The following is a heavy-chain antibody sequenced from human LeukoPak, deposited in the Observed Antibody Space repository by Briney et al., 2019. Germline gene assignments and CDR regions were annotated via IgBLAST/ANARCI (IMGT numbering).Heavy chain of an antibody. CDR2: IYYSGST. J-gene: IGHJ3*02. D-gene: IGHD3-22*01. Sequence: SEALSLTCTVSGGSISSYYWSWIRQPPGKGLEWIGYIYYSGSTNYNPSLKSRVTISVDTSKNQFSLKLSSVTAADTAVYYCVRPSSSDYLDAFDIWGQGTMDTVSS. CDR1: GGSISSYY. CDR3: VRPSSSDYLDAFDI. V-gene: IGHV4-59*08.